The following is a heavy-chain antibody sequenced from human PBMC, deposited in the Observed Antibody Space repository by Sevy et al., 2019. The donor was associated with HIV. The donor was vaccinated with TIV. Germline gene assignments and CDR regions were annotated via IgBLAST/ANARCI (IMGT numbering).Heavy chain of an antibody. J-gene: IGHJ4*02. V-gene: IGHV3-7*04. Sequence: GGYLRLSCAASGFTFGTYWMSWVRQAPGKGLEWVANINQDGSEKYYVDSVKGRFTISRDNAKNSLYLQMNSLRVEDTAVYYRARGNIPAGYWGQGTQVHVSS. CDR1: GFTFGTYW. CDR3: ARGNIPAGY. CDR2: INQDGSEK.